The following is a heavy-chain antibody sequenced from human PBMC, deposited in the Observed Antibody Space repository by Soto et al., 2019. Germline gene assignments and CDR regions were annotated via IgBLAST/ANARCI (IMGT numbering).Heavy chain of an antibody. CDR1: GFTFSSYG. V-gene: IGHV3-33*08. D-gene: IGHD5-12*01. CDR2: IWYDGSNK. J-gene: IGHJ4*02. CDR3: ARVSLKYSGYDPVDY. Sequence: GGSLRLSCAASGFTFSSYGMHWVRQAPGKGLEWVAVIWYDGSNKYYADSVKGRFTISRDNSKNTLYLQMNSLRAEDTAVYYCARVSLKYSGYDPVDYWGQGTLVTVSS.